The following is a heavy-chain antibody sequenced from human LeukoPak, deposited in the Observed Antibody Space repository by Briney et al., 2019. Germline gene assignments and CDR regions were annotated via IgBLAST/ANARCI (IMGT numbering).Heavy chain of an antibody. D-gene: IGHD3-22*01. V-gene: IGHV3-30*04. CDR3: ARDTHYYYDSSGYLLL. CDR1: GFTFSSYA. J-gene: IGHJ4*02. CDR2: ISYDGSNK. Sequence: GGSLRLSCAASGFTFSSYAMHWVRQAPGKGLEWVAVISYDGSNKYYADSVKGRFIISRDNSKNTLYLQMNSLRPDDTAVYYCARDTHYYYDSSGYLLLWGQGTLVTVSS.